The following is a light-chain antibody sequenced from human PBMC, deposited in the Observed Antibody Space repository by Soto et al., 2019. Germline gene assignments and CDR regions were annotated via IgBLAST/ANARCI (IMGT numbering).Light chain of an antibody. Sequence: QSVLTQPASVSGSPGQSITISCTGTSSDVGGYNYVSWYQHHPGKAPKLMIYDVSNRPSGVSTRFSGSKSGNTASLTISALQAEDEADYYCSSYTSSNTPFYVFGTGTKVTVL. V-gene: IGLV2-14*03. CDR3: SSYTSSNTPFYV. CDR1: SSDVGGYNY. J-gene: IGLJ1*01. CDR2: DVS.